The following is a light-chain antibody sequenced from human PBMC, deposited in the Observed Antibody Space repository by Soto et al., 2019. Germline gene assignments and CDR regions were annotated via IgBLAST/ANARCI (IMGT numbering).Light chain of an antibody. J-gene: IGKJ1*01. CDR1: QSINNK. Sequence: EIVMTQSPATLSVSPGERVTLSCRASQSINNKVAWYQQKPGQAPRLLIYGASTRATGISARFSGSGSGTEFTLTISSLQSEDFAVYYCQQYNNWPQWTFGQGTKVDIK. CDR2: GAS. CDR3: QQYNNWPQWT. V-gene: IGKV3-15*01.